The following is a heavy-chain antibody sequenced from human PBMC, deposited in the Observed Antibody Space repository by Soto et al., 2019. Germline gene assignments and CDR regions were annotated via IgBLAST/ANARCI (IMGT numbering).Heavy chain of an antibody. J-gene: IGHJ6*02. V-gene: IGHV3-30*18. CDR1: GFTFSSYG. Sequence: GGSLRLSCAASGFTFSSYGMHWVRQAPGKGLEWVAVISYDGSNKYYADSVKGRFTISRDNSKNTLYLQMNSLRAEDTAAYYCAKDVSPWYSYGYDYYYYYGMDVWGQGTTVTVSS. CDR2: ISYDGSNK. D-gene: IGHD5-18*01. CDR3: AKDVSPWYSYGYDYYYYYGMDV.